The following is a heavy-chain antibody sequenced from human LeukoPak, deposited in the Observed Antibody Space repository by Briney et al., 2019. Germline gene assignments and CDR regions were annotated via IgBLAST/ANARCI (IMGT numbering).Heavy chain of an antibody. D-gene: IGHD1-26*01. CDR1: GVSISSSTF. Sequence: SETLSFTATVSGVSISSSTFWGWIRQPPRKGLEWIGAISYSGSPYHNPSLKTRVTISVDTSTNQFSLKLTSVTAAETAVYYCASRWENYFDYWGQGTLVTVSS. V-gene: IGHV4-39*01. J-gene: IGHJ4*02. CDR2: ISYSGSP. CDR3: ASRWENYFDY.